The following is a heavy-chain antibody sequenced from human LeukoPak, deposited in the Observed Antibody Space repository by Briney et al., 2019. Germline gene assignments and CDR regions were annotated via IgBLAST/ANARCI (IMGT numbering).Heavy chain of an antibody. CDR2: INPNSGGT. CDR1: GYTFTGYY. V-gene: IGHV1-2*02. Sequence: ASVKVSCKASGYTFTGYYMHWVRQAPGQGLEWMGWINPNSGGTNYAQKFQGRVTMTRDTSISTAYMELSRLRSDDTAVYYCARSQSSWRRYYYYMDVWGKGTAVTVSS. J-gene: IGHJ6*03. CDR3: ARSQSSWRRYYYYMDV.